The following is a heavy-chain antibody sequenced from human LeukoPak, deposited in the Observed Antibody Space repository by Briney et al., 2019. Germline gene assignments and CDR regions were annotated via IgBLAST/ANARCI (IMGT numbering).Heavy chain of an antibody. CDR3: AKGVTLTGYYTYFDY. V-gene: IGHV3-21*01. Sequence: PGGSLRLSCAASGFTFSSYSMNWVRQAPGKGLEWVSSISSSSSYIYYADSVKGRFTISRDNAKNSLYLQMNSLRAEDTAVYYCAKGVTLTGYYTYFDYWGQGTLVTVSS. CDR1: GFTFSSYS. CDR2: ISSSSSYI. D-gene: IGHD3-9*01. J-gene: IGHJ4*02.